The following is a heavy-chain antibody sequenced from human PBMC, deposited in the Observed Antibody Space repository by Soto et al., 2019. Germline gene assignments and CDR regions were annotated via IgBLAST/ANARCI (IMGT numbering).Heavy chain of an antibody. Sequence: WWSLRLSCSASVFIFTSYSMNWFRQAPGKGLEWVSSISSSSSYIYYADSVKGRFTISRDNAKNSLYLQMSSLRAEDTAVYYCARDSGSSSDYYGMDVWGQGTTVTVSS. CDR3: ARDSGSSSDYYGMDV. CDR2: ISSSSSYI. D-gene: IGHD6-13*01. J-gene: IGHJ6*02. CDR1: VFIFTSYS. V-gene: IGHV3-21*01.